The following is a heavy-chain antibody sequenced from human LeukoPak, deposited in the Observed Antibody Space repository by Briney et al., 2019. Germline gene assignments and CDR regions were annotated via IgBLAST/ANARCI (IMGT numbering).Heavy chain of an antibody. Sequence: ASVKVSCKASGFTFTSSVMQWVRQARGQRREWIGWIVVGSGNTNYAQKFQERVTITRDMSASTAYMELSSLRSEDTAVYYCAAERSGRAYWGQGTLVTVSS. V-gene: IGHV1-58*02. J-gene: IGHJ4*02. CDR2: IVVGSGNT. CDR3: AAERSGRAY. D-gene: IGHD3-10*01. CDR1: GFTFTSSV.